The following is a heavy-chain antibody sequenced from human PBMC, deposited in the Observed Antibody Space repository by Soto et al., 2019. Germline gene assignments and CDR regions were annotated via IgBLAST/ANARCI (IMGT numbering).Heavy chain of an antibody. CDR1: GFTFSSYA. CDR3: AKTNSGYEDI. D-gene: IGHD5-12*01. J-gene: IGHJ3*02. V-gene: IGHV3-23*01. CDR2: IRGGGST. Sequence: GGSLRLSCAASGFTFSSYAMSWVRQAPGKGLEWVSGIRGGGSTYYADSVKGRFTISRDNSKNTLYLQMNSLRAEDTAVYYCAKTNSGYEDIWGQGTMVTVSS.